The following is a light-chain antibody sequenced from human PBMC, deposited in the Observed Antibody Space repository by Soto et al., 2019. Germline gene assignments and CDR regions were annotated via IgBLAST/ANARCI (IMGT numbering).Light chain of an antibody. CDR2: KAS. V-gene: IGKV1-5*03. J-gene: IGKJ1*01. CDR3: QQYSSYSET. CDR1: QSISGW. Sequence: EIQVNMSPSSLFATVGDRVTITCRASQSISGWLAWYQQKPGKAPKLLIYKASSLQSGVPSRFSGSGSGTEFTLTISSLQPDDSATYYCQQYSSYSETFGQRSKVDIK.